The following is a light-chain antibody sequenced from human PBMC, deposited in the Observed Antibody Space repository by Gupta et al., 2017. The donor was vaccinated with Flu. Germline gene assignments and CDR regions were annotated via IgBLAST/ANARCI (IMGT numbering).Light chain of an antibody. V-gene: IGKV2-40*01. CDR1: QSLLDRDDGNTY. CDR3: MQRIEFPHS. Sequence: DIVMTQTPLSLPVTPGESASISCRSSQSLLDRDDGNTYLDWYLQKPGQSPQLLIYTLSYLAAGVPDRFSGSGSGTDFTLKISGVEAEDVGVYYCMQRIEFPHSFGQGTKLEIK. CDR2: TLS. J-gene: IGKJ2*03.